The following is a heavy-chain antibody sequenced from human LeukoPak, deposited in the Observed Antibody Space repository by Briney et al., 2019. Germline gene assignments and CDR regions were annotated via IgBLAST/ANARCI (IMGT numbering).Heavy chain of an antibody. CDR1: GGSFSGYY. Sequence: SETLSLTCAVYGGSFSGYYWSWIRQPPGKGLEWIGEINHSGSTNYNPSLKSRVTISVDMSKNQFSLKLSSVTAADTAVYYCARGWLQFYAFDIWGQGTMVTVSS. CDR3: ARGWLQFYAFDI. CDR2: INHSGST. D-gene: IGHD5-24*01. V-gene: IGHV4-34*01. J-gene: IGHJ3*02.